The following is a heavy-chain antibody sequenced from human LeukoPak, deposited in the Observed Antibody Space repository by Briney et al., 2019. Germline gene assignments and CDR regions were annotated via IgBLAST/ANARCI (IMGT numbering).Heavy chain of an antibody. Sequence: GESLKISCKGSGYSFTSDWIGWVRQMPGKGLEWMGIFYPGDSDTRYSPSFQGQVTISADRSISTAYLQWSSLKASDTAMYYCARRSPDGMPWAFDIWGQGTMVTVSS. CDR3: ARRSPDGMPWAFDI. J-gene: IGHJ3*02. V-gene: IGHV5-51*01. D-gene: IGHD1-14*01. CDR1: GYSFTSDW. CDR2: FYPGDSDT.